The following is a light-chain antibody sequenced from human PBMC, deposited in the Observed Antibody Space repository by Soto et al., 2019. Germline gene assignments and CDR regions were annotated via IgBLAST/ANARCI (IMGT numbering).Light chain of an antibody. J-gene: IGLJ2*01. CDR1: SGSIASNY. Sequence: NFMLTQSHSVSDSPGQTVTISCTRNSGSIASNYVQWYQQRPGSAPATVIYAFDQRPSGVPGRFSGSVDRSSNSASLTISGLRTEDEADYYCQSYDANNDVVLGGGTKVTVL. CDR2: AFD. CDR3: QSYDANNDVV. V-gene: IGLV6-57*04.